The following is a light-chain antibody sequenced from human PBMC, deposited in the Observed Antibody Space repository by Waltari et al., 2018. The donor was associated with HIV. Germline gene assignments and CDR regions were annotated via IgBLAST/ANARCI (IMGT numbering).Light chain of an antibody. CDR1: QSLLYSSNNKPY. Sequence: DVVVSQSPDSLTLAVGERATLNCKSSQSLLYSSNNKPYVAWYQQKPRQPPKLLLYWASTRGSGVPDRFTGGGSGTDFTLTINSLQAEDVAVYYCQQYYLVPYTFGPGTKLEIK. V-gene: IGKV4-1*01. CDR2: WAS. J-gene: IGKJ2*01. CDR3: QQYYLVPYT.